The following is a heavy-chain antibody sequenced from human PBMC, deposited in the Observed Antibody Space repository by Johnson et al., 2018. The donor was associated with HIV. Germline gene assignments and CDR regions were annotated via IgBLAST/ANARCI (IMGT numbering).Heavy chain of an antibody. CDR2: ISYDGSEN. J-gene: IGHJ3*01. V-gene: IGHV3-33*05. D-gene: IGHD6-6*01. CDR1: GFTFSAYG. Sequence: QVQVVESGGGLVQPGRSLRLSCTTSGFTFSAYGIHWVRQAPGKGLEWVAVISYDGSENNYADSVKGRFTISRDNSENTLYLQMHSLRAEDTAVYYCAKGGKYSSHRDDGFDVWGQGTMVTVSS. CDR3: AKGGKYSSHRDDGFDV.